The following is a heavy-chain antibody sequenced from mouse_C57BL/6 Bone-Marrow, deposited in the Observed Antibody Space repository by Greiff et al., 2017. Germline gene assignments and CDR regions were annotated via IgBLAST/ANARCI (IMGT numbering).Heavy chain of an antibody. J-gene: IGHJ2*01. CDR3: TTEVITTLAGDY. D-gene: IGHD1-1*01. V-gene: IGHV14-4*01. CDR1: GFNIKDDY. CDR2: IDPENGGT. Sequence: VQLKESGAELVRPGASVTLSCTASGFNIKDDYMHWVKQRPEQGLEWIGWIDPENGGTEYASKFQGKATITAATSSNTAYLQLSSLTSEDTAVYYCTTEVITTLAGDYWGQGTTLTVSS.